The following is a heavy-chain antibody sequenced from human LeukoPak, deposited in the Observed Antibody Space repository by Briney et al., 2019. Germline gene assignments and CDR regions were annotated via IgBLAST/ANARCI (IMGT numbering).Heavy chain of an antibody. CDR1: GFTFSNYE. CDR2: TSTSGTTT. J-gene: IGHJ4*02. V-gene: IGHV3-48*03. CDR3: TRNVGGLGY. D-gene: IGHD2-15*01. Sequence: GGSLRLSCAPSGFTFSNYEIIWVRQAPGKGLELISYTSTSGTTTNSADSVKGRFTITRDNAKNSLYLQMNILSGEDTAVYYCTRNVGGLGYWGQGTLVTVSS.